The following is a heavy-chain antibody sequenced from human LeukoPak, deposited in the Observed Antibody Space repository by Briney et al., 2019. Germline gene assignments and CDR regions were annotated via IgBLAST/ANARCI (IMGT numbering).Heavy chain of an antibody. CDR2: IYYSGST. CDR3: ARHRYSSGYYSFYFDY. Sequence: PSETLSLTCTVSGGSISNYYWSWIRQPPGKGLEWIGYIYYSGSTNCNPSVKSRVTISVDTSKNHFSLKLRSVTAADTAVYYCARHRYSSGYYSFYFDYWGQGSLVTVSS. V-gene: IGHV4-59*08. CDR1: GGSISNYY. J-gene: IGHJ4*02. D-gene: IGHD3-22*01.